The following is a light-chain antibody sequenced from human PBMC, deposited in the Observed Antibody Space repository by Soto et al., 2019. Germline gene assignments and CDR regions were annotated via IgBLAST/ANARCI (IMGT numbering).Light chain of an antibody. V-gene: IGKV3-11*01. Sequence: EIVLIQSPATLSLSPGERATLSCRASQSVSSSLAWYQQNPGQAPRLLIYGASNRATGIPARFSGSGSGTDFTLTISNLEPEDFAVYYCQQRSNWPANFGQGTRLEIK. CDR3: QQRSNWPAN. CDR2: GAS. CDR1: QSVSSS. J-gene: IGKJ5*01.